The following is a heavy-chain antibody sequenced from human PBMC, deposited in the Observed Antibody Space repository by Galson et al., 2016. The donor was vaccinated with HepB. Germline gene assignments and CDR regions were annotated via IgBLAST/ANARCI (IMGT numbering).Heavy chain of an antibody. CDR2: IISTSTTI. D-gene: IGHD6-13*01. J-gene: IGHJ4*02. CDR3: ARDGIAAAAYYFDS. Sequence: SLRLSCAASGFTFSTYGMNWVRQAPGKGLEWVSYIISTSTTIFYADSVRGRFTISRDSARNSLYLQMNSLRDEDTAVYYCARDGIAAAAYYFDSWGQGTLVTVSS. CDR1: GFTFSTYG. V-gene: IGHV3-48*02.